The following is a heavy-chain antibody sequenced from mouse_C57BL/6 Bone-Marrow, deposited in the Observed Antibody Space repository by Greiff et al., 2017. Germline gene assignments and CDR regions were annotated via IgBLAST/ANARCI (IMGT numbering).Heavy chain of an antibody. J-gene: IGHJ2*01. CDR1: GYTFTSYW. V-gene: IGHV1-55*01. Sequence: QVQLQQPGAELVKPGASVKMSCKASGYTFTSYWITWVKQRPGQGLEWIGDIYPGSGSTNYNEKFKSKATLTVDTSSSTAYMQLRSLTSEEAAVYYCARGYYGKLNFDYWGQGTTLTVSS. D-gene: IGHD2-1*01. CDR3: ARGYYGKLNFDY. CDR2: IYPGSGST.